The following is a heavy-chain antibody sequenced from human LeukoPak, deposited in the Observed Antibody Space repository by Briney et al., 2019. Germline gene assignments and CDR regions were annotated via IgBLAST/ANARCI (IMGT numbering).Heavy chain of an antibody. CDR1: GFTFGDHA. Sequence: GGSLRLSCTASGFTFGDHAMSWFRQAPGKGLEWVGFIRSKAYGGTTEYAASVKGRFTISRDDSKSIAYLQMNSLKTEDTAVYYCTRSWPYYYYMDVWGKGTTVTVSS. J-gene: IGHJ6*03. V-gene: IGHV3-49*03. D-gene: IGHD5-24*01. CDR2: IRSKAYGGTT. CDR3: TRSWPYYYYMDV.